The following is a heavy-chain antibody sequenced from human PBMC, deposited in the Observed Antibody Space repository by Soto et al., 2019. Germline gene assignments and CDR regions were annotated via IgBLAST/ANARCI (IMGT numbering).Heavy chain of an antibody. Sequence: EVLLVESGVGLVQPGGSLKLSCAASGFTFSGSAMHWVRQASGNGLEWVGSIRSKANSYATAYAASVKGRFTISRDDAKNTAYLQMNSLNTEDTAVYYCTRPGYGDYASDYSYGMYVWCQGATVTVSS. CDR3: TRPGYGDYASDYSYGMYV. J-gene: IGHJ6*02. CDR1: GFTFSGSA. D-gene: IGHD4-17*01. V-gene: IGHV3-73*01. CDR2: IRSKANSYAT.